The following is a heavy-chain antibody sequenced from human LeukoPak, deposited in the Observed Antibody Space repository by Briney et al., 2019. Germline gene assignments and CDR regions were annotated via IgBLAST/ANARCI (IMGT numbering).Heavy chain of an antibody. CDR1: GYTFTSYG. Sequence: ASVKVSCKASGYTFTSYGISWVRQAPGQGLEWMGWISAYNGNTNYAQKLQGRVTMTTDTSTSTAYMELRSLRSGDTAVYYCARDPDSSGYIGFDYWGQGTLVTVSS. J-gene: IGHJ4*02. CDR3: ARDPDSSGYIGFDY. CDR2: ISAYNGNT. D-gene: IGHD3-22*01. V-gene: IGHV1-18*01.